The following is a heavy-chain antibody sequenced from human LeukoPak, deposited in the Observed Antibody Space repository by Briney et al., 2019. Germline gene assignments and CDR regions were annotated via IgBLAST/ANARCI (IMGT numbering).Heavy chain of an antibody. Sequence: SVTVSCNGSGCTFSSYAISLMRQAPGQGIEWMGVIIPIFGTANYAQKFQGRGTTTADETTSTAYMELSSIRSEDTAVYYCAGSGSYDPLRYFDYWGQGTLVTVSS. J-gene: IGHJ4*02. D-gene: IGHD3-16*01. CDR2: IIPIFGTA. CDR3: AGSGSYDPLRYFDY. CDR1: GCTFSSYA. V-gene: IGHV1-69*13.